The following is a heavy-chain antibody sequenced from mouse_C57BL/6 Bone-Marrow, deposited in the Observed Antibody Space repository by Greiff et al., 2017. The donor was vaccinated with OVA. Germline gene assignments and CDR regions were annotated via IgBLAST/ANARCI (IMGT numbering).Heavy chain of an antibody. D-gene: IGHD2-3*01. CDR2: INPSSGYT. CDR3: ARRSRWLLRAMDY. CDR1: GYTFTSYW. Sequence: QVQLQQSGAELAKPGASVKLSCKASGYTFTSYWMHWVKQRPGQGLEWIGYINPSSGYTKYNQKFKDKATLTADKSSSTAYMQLSSLTSEDSAVYYCARRSRWLLRAMDYWGQGTSVTVSS. J-gene: IGHJ4*01. V-gene: IGHV1-7*01.